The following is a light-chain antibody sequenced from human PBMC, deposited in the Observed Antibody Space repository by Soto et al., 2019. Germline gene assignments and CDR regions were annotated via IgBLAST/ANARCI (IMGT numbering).Light chain of an antibody. Sequence: EKVMTQSPATLSMSPGERATLSCRASQSVSNFLAWYQQKPGQAPGLLIYGASTRATGVPDRFSGSGSGTDFTLTISILEPEDFAVYYCQQYGSSLFTFGPGTKVDIK. CDR3: QQYGSSLFT. J-gene: IGKJ3*01. V-gene: IGKV3-20*01. CDR2: GAS. CDR1: QSVSNF.